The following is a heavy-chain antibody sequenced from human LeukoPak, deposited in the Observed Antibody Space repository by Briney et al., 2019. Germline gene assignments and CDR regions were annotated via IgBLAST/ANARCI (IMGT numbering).Heavy chain of an antibody. J-gene: IGHJ4*02. V-gene: IGHV3-23*01. CDR3: GKGKSESAYSSVDS. CDR2: ISANDFRA. D-gene: IGHD4-11*01. Sequence: GGSLRLSCAASGFTVSSHAMSWVRQTPGRGLEWVSVISANDFRAYYAGSVKGRFTISRDNSENTLSLQMYSLRAEDTAVYYCGKGKSESAYSSVDSWGQGTLVTVSS. CDR1: GFTVSSHA.